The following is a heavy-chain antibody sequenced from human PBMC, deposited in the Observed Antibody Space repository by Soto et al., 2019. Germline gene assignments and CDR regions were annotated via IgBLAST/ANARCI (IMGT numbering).Heavy chain of an antibody. Sequence: SCAASGFTFSNAWMSWVRQAPGKGLEWVGRIRSKTDGGTTDYAAPVKGRFTISRDDSKDTLYLQMNSLKTEDTAVYYCKWDLEASDPWGQGTLVTVSS. CDR2: IRSKTDGGTT. CDR3: KWDLEASDP. D-gene: IGHD1-26*01. J-gene: IGHJ5*02. V-gene: IGHV3-15*01. CDR1: GFTFSNAW.